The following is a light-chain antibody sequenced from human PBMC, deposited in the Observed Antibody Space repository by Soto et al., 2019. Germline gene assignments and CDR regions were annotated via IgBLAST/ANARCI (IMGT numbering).Light chain of an antibody. V-gene: IGKV3-11*01. Sequence: EIVLTQSPATLSLSPGERATLSCRASQSVGSYLAWYQQKPGRAPRLLIYDASNRATGIPARFSGGGSGTDLALTISRLEPEDFAIYYCQQRFNWPWTFGQGTNVEIK. CDR2: DAS. J-gene: IGKJ1*01. CDR1: QSVGSY. CDR3: QQRFNWPWT.